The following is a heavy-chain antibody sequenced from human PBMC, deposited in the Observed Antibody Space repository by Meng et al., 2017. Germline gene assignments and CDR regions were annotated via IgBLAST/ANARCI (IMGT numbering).Heavy chain of an antibody. D-gene: IGHD6-19*01. CDR1: GGSISGVAW. J-gene: IGHJ4*02. CDR2: IYHGGNT. CDR3: ASWIYSCGWQ. Sequence: QVQLQESGPGLVNPSGTFSLTCVASGGSISGVAWWSWVRQPPGKGLEWIGEIYHGGNTNYNPSLKSRVTISIDKSKNQFSLKLSSVTAADTAVYYCASWIYSCGWQWGQGTLVTVSS. V-gene: IGHV4/OR15-8*02.